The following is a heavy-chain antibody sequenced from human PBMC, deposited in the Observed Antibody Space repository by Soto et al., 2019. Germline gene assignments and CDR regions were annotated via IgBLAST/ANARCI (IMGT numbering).Heavy chain of an antibody. J-gene: IGHJ5*02. D-gene: IGHD6-19*01. CDR2: IYYSGST. Sequence: QLQLQESGPGLVKPSETLSLTCTVSGGSISSSSYYWGWIRQPPGKGLEWIGSIYYSGSTYYNPSLKRRVTISVDTSKNQFSLKLSSVTAADTAVYYCAREGAVAGKNWFDPWGQGTLVTVSS. CDR3: AREGAVAGKNWFDP. V-gene: IGHV4-39*02. CDR1: GGSISSSSYY.